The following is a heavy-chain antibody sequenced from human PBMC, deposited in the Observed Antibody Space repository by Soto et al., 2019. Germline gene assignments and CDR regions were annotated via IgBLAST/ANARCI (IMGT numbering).Heavy chain of an antibody. Sequence: QVQLVESGGGVVQPGRSLRLSCAASEFTFRNYGMHWVRQAPGKGLEWVAVIWYDGSNKYYADSVKGRFTISRDNSKNTLYLQMNSLRAEDTAVYYCARYGRQWLVPSYYYYGMDVWGQGTTVTVSS. CDR2: IWYDGSNK. D-gene: IGHD6-19*01. V-gene: IGHV3-33*01. J-gene: IGHJ6*02. CDR3: ARYGRQWLVPSYYYYGMDV. CDR1: EFTFRNYG.